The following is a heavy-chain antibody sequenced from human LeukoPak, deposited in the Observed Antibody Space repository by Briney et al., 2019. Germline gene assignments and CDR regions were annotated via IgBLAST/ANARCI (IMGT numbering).Heavy chain of an antibody. J-gene: IGHJ4*02. CDR3: AKGNGDYVRCYYFDY. CDR2: ISGSGGST. V-gene: IGHV3-23*01. D-gene: IGHD4-17*01. CDR1: GFTFSSYA. Sequence: GGSLRLSCAASGFTFSSYAMSWVRQAPGKGLEWVSAISGSGGSTYYADSVKGRFTISRDNSKNTLYLQMNSLRAEDTAVYYCAKGNGDYVRCYYFDYWGQGTLVTVSS.